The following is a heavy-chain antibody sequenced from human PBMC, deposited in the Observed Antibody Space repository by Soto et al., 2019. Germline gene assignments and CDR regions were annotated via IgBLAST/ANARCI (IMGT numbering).Heavy chain of an antibody. CDR1: GFTFSSYG. J-gene: IGHJ3*02. V-gene: IGHV3-33*01. CDR3: ATNPLAATHDAFDI. D-gene: IGHD2-15*01. CDR2: IWYDGSNK. Sequence: PGGSLRLSCAASGFTFSSYGMHWVRQAPGKGLEWVAVIWYDGSNKYYADSVKGRFTISRDNSKNTLYLQMNSLRAEDTAVYYCATNPLAATHDAFDIWGQGTMVTVSS.